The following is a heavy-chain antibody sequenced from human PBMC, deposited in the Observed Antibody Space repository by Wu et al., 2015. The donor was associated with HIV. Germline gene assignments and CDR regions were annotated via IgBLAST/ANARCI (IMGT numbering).Heavy chain of an antibody. D-gene: IGHD2-21*01. J-gene: IGHJ3*01. CDR3: ARDELFRVDDSLDL. V-gene: IGHV1-2*02. Sequence: QVQMVQSGPEVKQPGASVKVSCKASGYTLTDYFIHWVRQAPGQRLEWMGWVNTNTGGTKYAQKFQGRVTMTRDTSISTAYMELTSLRSDDTAIYYCARDELFRVDDSLDLWGQGTMVIVSS. CDR2: VNTNTGGT. CDR1: GYTLTDYF.